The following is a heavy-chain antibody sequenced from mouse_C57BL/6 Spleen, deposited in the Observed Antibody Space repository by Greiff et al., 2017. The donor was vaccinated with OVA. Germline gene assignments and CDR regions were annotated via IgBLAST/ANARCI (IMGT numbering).Heavy chain of an antibody. J-gene: IGHJ2*01. V-gene: IGHV7-3*01. CDR2: IRNKANGYTT. CDR1: GFTFTDYY. CDR3: ARYRDLYYFDY. D-gene: IGHD3-3*01. Sequence: EVQGVESGGGLVQPGGSLSLSCAASGFTFTDYYMSWVRQPPGKALEWLGFIRNKANGYTTEYSASVKGRFTISRDNSQSILYLQMNALRAEDSATYYCARYRDLYYFDYWGQGTTLTVSS.